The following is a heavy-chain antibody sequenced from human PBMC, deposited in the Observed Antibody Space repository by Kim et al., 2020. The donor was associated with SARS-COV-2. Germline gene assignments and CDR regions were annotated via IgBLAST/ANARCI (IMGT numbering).Heavy chain of an antibody. D-gene: IGHD2-2*01. CDR1: GGSISSYY. J-gene: IGHJ6*01. V-gene: IGHV4-4*07. CDR3: SRGNCSSTNFYGPYYYGM. CDR2: SYTSWST. Sequence: SETLSLTCTVSGGSISSYYWSWIRQPAGKGLELIGRSYTSWSTNYNPSLKSRITVSVDTAKYQFSLKLNSVTAPDTAMYVCSRGNCSSTNFYGPYYYGM.